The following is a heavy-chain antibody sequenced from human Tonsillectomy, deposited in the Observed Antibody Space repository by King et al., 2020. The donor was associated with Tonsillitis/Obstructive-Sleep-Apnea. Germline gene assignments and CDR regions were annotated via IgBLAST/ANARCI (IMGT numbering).Heavy chain of an antibody. V-gene: IGHV3-64D*06. J-gene: IGHJ4*02. CDR3: VKGIRVLEWSHFDY. D-gene: IGHD3-3*01. CDR1: GFIFNSFA. CDR2: ISTNGGST. Sequence: QLVQSGGGLVQPGGSLRLSCSASGFIFNSFAMHWVRQAPGKGLEYISGISTNGGSTNDADSVKGRFTISRDNSKNTLFLQMSSLRAEDTAVYYCVKGIRVLEWSHFDYWGQGTLVTVSS.